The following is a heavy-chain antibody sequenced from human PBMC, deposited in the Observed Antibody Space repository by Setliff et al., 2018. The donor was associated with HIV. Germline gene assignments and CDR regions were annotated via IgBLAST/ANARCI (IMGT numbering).Heavy chain of an antibody. Sequence: GESLKISCAASGFTFSSYAMSWVRQAPGKGLEWVSAISGSGGSTYYADSVKGRFTISRDNSKNTLYLQMNSLRAEDTAVYYCAKSDSSSSPQGYFDYWGQGTLVTVSS. CDR2: ISGSGGST. D-gene: IGHD6-13*01. CDR1: GFTFSSYA. J-gene: IGHJ4*02. V-gene: IGHV3-23*01. CDR3: AKSDSSSSPQGYFDY.